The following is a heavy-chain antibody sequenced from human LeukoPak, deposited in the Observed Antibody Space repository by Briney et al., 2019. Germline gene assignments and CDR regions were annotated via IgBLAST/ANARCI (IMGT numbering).Heavy chain of an antibody. V-gene: IGHV1-69*05. CDR1: GGTFSSYA. CDR2: IIPIFGTA. J-gene: IGHJ5*02. D-gene: IGHD2-2*01. CDR3: ASVTADCSSTSCYETGWFDP. Sequence: SVKVSCKASGGTFSSYAISWVRQAPGQGLEWMGRIIPIFGTANYAQKFQGRVTITTDESTSTAYMELSSLRSEDTAVYYCASVTADCSSTSCYETGWFDPWGQGTLVTVSS.